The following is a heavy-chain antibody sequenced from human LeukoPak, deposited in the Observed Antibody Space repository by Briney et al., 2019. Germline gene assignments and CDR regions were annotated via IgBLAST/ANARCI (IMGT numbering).Heavy chain of an antibody. V-gene: IGHV3-7*01. Sequence: GGSLRLSCAASGFSFSGFSMSWVRQAPGKGLEWVASIHEHSSEISYVDSVKGRFTTSRDNAKNSLYLQMNSLRAEDTAVYYCARAVRYFEGGLYYFDYWGQGTLVTVSS. D-gene: IGHD3-9*01. CDR2: IHEHSSEI. J-gene: IGHJ4*02. CDR1: GFSFSGFS. CDR3: ARAVRYFEGGLYYFDY.